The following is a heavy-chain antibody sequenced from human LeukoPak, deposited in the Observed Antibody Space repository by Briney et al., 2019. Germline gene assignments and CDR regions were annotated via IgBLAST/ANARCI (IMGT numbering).Heavy chain of an antibody. J-gene: IGHJ4*02. V-gene: IGHV4-39*01. CDR2: IHYSGST. CDR1: GGSISSASYY. CDR3: ARREIVATIDY. D-gene: IGHD5-12*01. Sequence: PSETLSLTCTVSGGSISSASYYRAWIRQPPGKGLEWIGSIHYSGSTFYNPSLKSRVTISVDTSKNQFSLKLRSLTAADTAVFYCARREIVATIDYWGQGTLVTVSS.